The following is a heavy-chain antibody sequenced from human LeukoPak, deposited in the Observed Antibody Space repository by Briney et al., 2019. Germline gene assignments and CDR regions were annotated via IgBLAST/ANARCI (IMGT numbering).Heavy chain of an antibody. CDR2: INPGGSST. D-gene: IGHD3-3*01. CDR1: GFTFSNYW. J-gene: IGHJ5*02. Sequence: PGGSLRLSCAASGFTFSNYWIHWVRQAPGKGLVWVSRINPGGSSTDYADSVKGRFTISRDNAKNTLYLQMTSLRAEDTAVYYCASAWGPIFEAWGQGTLVTVSS. CDR3: ASAWGPIFEA. V-gene: IGHV3-74*01.